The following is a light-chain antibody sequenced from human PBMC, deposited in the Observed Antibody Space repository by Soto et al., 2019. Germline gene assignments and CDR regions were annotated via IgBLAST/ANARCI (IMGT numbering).Light chain of an antibody. J-gene: IGKJ2*01. V-gene: IGKV3-11*01. CDR3: QQRSNWPPKYT. CDR2: DAA. Sequence: EIVLTQSQATLSLSPGEIATLSCRASQSFSIYLAWYQQKPGQAPRLLIYDAANRATGIPARFSGSGSGTDFTLTISSLEPEDFAVYYCQQRSNWPPKYTFGQGTKLEIK. CDR1: QSFSIY.